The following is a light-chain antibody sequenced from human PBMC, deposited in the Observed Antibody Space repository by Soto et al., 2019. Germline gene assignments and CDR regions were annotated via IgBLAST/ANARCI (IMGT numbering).Light chain of an antibody. J-gene: IGLJ2*01. CDR1: NSDIGDYDY. Sequence: QSALTQPASVSGSPGQSITISCAGTNSDIGDYDYVSWYQHHPGKAPRLLIYEVSSRPSGVANRFSGSKSGNTASLTISGLQAEDEADYYCTSYTNINYVIFGGGTKLTVL. CDR3: TSYTNINYVI. CDR2: EVS. V-gene: IGLV2-14*01.